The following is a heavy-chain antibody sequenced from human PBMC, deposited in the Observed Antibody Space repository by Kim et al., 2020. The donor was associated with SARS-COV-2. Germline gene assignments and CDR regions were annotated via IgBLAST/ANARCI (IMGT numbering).Heavy chain of an antibody. J-gene: IGHJ4*02. CDR1: GFTFSSYA. CDR2: ISSNGGST. D-gene: IGHD6-13*01. V-gene: IGHV3-64D*09. CDR3: VKSIAAAGMRYYFDY. Sequence: GGSLRLSCSASGFTFSSYAMHWVRQAPGKGLEYVSAISSNGGSTYYADSVKGRFTISRDNSKNTLYLQMSSLRAEDTAVYYCVKSIAAAGMRYYFDYWGQGTLVTVSS.